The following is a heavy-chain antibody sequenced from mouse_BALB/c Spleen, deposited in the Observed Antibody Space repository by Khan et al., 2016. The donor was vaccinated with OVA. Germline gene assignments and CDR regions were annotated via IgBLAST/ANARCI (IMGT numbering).Heavy chain of an antibody. J-gene: IGHJ4*01. CDR3: AKWGNSYYAMDY. CDR2: IWGDGST. V-gene: IGHV2-3*01. CDR1: GFSLTSYG. D-gene: IGHD2-1*01. Sequence: QVQLKQSGPGLVAPSQSLSITCTVSGFSLTSYGLSWVRQPPGKGLEWLGVIWGDGSTNYHSALKSRLSISKDNSTSQVFLKLHSLQTDDTATYYCAKWGNSYYAMDYGGQGTSVTVSS.